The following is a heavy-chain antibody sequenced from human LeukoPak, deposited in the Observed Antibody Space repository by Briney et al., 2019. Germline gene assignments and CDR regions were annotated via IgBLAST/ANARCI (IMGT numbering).Heavy chain of an antibody. V-gene: IGHV3-21*01. CDR1: GFTFRRYR. CDR2: ISSRSYI. J-gene: IGHJ3*02. D-gene: IGHD3-22*01. Sequence: GGSLRLSCAASGFTFRRYRMKWVREAPGKALECVSYISSRSYIYYADSVKGRFTISRENAKTSLYLQMNSLRAEDTAVYYCASSMIVVVHDAFDIWGQGTMVTVSS. CDR3: ASSMIVVVHDAFDI.